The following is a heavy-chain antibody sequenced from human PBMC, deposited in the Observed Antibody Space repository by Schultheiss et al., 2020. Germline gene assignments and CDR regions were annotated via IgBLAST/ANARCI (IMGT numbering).Heavy chain of an antibody. CDR2: IWYDGSNK. J-gene: IGHJ4*02. CDR3: ARSKGVPAAHPFDY. D-gene: IGHD2-2*01. V-gene: IGHV3-33*08. Sequence: GGSLRLSCAASGFTFSSYGMHWVRQAPGKGLEWVAVIWYDGSNKYYADSVKGRFTISRDNSKNTLYLQMNSLRAEDTAVYYCARSKGVPAAHPFDYWGQGTLVNVYS. CDR1: GFTFSSYG.